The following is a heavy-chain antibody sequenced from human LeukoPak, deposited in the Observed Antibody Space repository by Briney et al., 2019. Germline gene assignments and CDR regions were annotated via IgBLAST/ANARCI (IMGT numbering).Heavy chain of an antibody. V-gene: IGHV3-23*01. CDR1: ELTFSTYA. CDR3: ARASWISTADAVC. D-gene: IGHD2-2*03. CDR2: ITSGGAP. Sequence: GGSLSFSFEASELTFSTYAGMGVRKAPGQGLNWVSAITSGGAPRYADSVKGRCTLSRDISRNTVYLQLNNLRVEDTAIYYCARASWISTADAVCWGQGTQVTVSS. J-gene: IGHJ4*02.